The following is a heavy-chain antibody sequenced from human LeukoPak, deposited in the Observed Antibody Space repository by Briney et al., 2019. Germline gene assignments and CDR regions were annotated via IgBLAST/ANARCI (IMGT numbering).Heavy chain of an antibody. J-gene: IGHJ4*02. Sequence: GGSLRLSCAASGFTFSSYIMNWVRQAPGKGLEWVSSISSSSSYIYYADSVKGRFTISRDGAKNSLYLQMNSLRAEDTAVYYCARHAARGPSDYWGQGTLVTVSS. CDR3: ARHAARGPSDY. D-gene: IGHD2-15*01. CDR1: GFTFSSYI. CDR2: ISSSSSYI. V-gene: IGHV3-21*01.